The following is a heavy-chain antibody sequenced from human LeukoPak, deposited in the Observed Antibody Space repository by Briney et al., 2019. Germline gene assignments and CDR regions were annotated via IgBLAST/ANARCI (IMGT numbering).Heavy chain of an antibody. D-gene: IGHD6-13*01. J-gene: IGHJ4*02. CDR1: GFTFSSYG. Sequence: GRSLRLSCAASGFTFSSYGMHWVRQAPGKGLEWVAVISYDGSNKYYADSVKGRFTISRDDSKNTLYLQMNSLRDDDTAVYFCARTSGIAAAGMLDYWGQGTLVTVSS. V-gene: IGHV3-30*03. CDR3: ARTSGIAAAGMLDY. CDR2: ISYDGSNK.